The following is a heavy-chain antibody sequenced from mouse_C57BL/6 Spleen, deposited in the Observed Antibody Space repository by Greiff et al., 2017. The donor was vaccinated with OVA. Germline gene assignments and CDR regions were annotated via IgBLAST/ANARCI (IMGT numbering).Heavy chain of an antibody. D-gene: IGHD3-2*02. J-gene: IGHJ2*01. V-gene: IGHV1-81*01. Sequence: VQLQQSGAELARPGASVKLSCKASGYTFTSYGISWVKQRTGQGLEWIGAIYPRSGNSYYNEKFKGKATLTADKSSSTAYMELRSLTSEDSAVYFCAREGTAQATYYFDYWGQGTTLTVSS. CDR2: IYPRSGNS. CDR3: AREGTAQATYYFDY. CDR1: GYTFTSYG.